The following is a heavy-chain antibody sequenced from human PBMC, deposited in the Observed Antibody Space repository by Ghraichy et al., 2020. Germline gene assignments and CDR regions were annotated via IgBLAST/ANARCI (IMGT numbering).Heavy chain of an antibody. J-gene: IGHJ6*02. V-gene: IGHV3-30*18. CDR3: AKDGSSGRMDV. CDR2: ISYDGSNK. D-gene: IGHD3-3*01. Sequence: GGSLRLSCAASGFTFSSHGMHWVRQAPGKGLEWVAVISYDGSNKYYVDSVKGRFTISRDNSKNTLYLQMNSLRAEDTAVYYCAKDGSSGRMDVWGQGTTVTVSS. CDR1: GFTFSSHG.